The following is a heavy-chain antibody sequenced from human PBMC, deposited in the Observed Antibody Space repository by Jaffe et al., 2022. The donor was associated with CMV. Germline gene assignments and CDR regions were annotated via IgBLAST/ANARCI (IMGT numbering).Heavy chain of an antibody. CDR3: AHSLRRYCSSTSCKAYYYMDV. CDR2: IYWDDDK. J-gene: IGHJ6*03. D-gene: IGHD2-2*01. CDR1: GFSLSTSGVG. Sequence: QITLKESGPTLVKPTQTLTLTCTFSGFSLSTSGVGVGWIRQPPGKALEWLALIYWDDDKRYSPSLKSRLTITKDTSKNQVVLTMTNMDPVDTATYYCAHSLRRYCSSTSCKAYYYMDVWGKGTTVTVSS. V-gene: IGHV2-5*02.